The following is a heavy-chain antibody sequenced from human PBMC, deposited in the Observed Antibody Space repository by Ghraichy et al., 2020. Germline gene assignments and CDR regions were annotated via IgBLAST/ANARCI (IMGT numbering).Heavy chain of an antibody. Sequence: ASVKVSCKASGYTFKSYSISWVRQAPGQGLEWMGWVTAYNGDTNYAQKFQDRVTMTTETSTNTASMELRSLRYDDSAIYYCVRDPYSGYDSRDYWGQGTLVTVSS. V-gene: IGHV1-18*04. CDR2: VTAYNGDT. J-gene: IGHJ4*02. D-gene: IGHD5-12*01. CDR1: GYTFKSYS. CDR3: VRDPYSGYDSRDY.